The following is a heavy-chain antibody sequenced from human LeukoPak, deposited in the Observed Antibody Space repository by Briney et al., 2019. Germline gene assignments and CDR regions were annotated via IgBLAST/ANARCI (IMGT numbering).Heavy chain of an antibody. CDR2: INHSGST. CDR3: ARRGRYDAFDI. V-gene: IGHV4-34*01. D-gene: IGHD3-16*01. Sequence: SETLSLTCAVYGGSFSGYYWSWIRQPPGKGLEWIGEINHSGSTTYNTSLKSRVTISVDTSKNQFSLKLSSLTAADTAVYYCARRGRYDAFDIWGQGTMVTVSS. J-gene: IGHJ3*02. CDR1: GGSFSGYY.